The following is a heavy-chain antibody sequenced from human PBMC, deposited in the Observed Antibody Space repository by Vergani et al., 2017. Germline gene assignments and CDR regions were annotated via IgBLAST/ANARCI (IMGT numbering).Heavy chain of an antibody. J-gene: IGHJ6*02. Sequence: QMQLQESGPGLVKPSETLSLSCTVSGDSISTSSYAWGWIRQPPGKTLEWIGTVFYGGRTSYNPSLKSRVTLSLDTSKKQISLHLTSVTAADTAVYYCARDYYERYYYGMDVWGQGTTVTVSS. CDR1: GDSISTSSYA. CDR2: VFYGGRT. CDR3: ARDYYERYYYGMDV. V-gene: IGHV4-39*02. D-gene: IGHD3-22*01.